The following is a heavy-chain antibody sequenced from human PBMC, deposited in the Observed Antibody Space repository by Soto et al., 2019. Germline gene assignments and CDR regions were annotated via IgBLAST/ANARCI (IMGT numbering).Heavy chain of an antibody. V-gene: IGHV3-30-3*01. CDR1: GFTFSSYA. J-gene: IGHJ6*02. Sequence: QPGGSLRLSCAASGFTFSSYAMHWVRQAPGKGLEWVAVISYDGSNKYYSDSVKGRFTISRDNSKNTLYLQMNSLRAEDTAVYYCARGLYGMDVWGQGTTVTVSS. CDR3: ARGLYGMDV. CDR2: ISYDGSNK.